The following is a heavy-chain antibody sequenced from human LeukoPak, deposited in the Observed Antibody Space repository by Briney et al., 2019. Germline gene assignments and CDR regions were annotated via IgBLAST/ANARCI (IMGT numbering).Heavy chain of an antibody. V-gene: IGHV5-51*01. D-gene: IGHD3-10*01. Sequence: GESLKISCKGSGYSFTNYWIGWVRQMPGKGLEWMGIIYPGDSDTRYSPSFQGQVTISADKSISTAYLQWSSLKASDTAMYYCARHGIEYYGSGPGAEDAFDIWGQGTMVTVSS. CDR2: IYPGDSDT. CDR1: GYSFTNYW. J-gene: IGHJ3*02. CDR3: ARHGIEYYGSGPGAEDAFDI.